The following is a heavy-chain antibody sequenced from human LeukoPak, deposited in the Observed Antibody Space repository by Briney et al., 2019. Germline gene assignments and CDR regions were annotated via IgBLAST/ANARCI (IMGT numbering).Heavy chain of an antibody. Sequence: SQTLSLTCAVSGGSISSGGYSWSWIRQPPGKGLEWIGYIYHSGSTYYNPSLKSRVTISVDRSKNQFSLKLSSVTAADTAVYYCARLNCRSEYSSSSPQGYDYWGQGTLVTVSS. CDR3: ARLNCRSEYSSSSPQGYDY. V-gene: IGHV4-30-2*01. J-gene: IGHJ4*02. CDR2: IYHSGST. D-gene: IGHD6-6*01. CDR1: GGSISSGGYS.